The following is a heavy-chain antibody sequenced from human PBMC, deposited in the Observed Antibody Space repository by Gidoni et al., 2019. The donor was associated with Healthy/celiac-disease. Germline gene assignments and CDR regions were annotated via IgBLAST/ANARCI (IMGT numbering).Heavy chain of an antibody. CDR3: AKDNGGSGWYSFDY. J-gene: IGHJ4*02. CDR1: GFTFDDYA. CDR2: ISWNSGSI. Sequence: EVQLVESGGGLVQPGSSLRLSCAPSGFTFDDYAMHWVRQAPGKGLEWVSGISWNSGSIGYADSVKGRFTISRDNAKNSLYLQMNSLRAEDTALYYCAKDNGGSGWYSFDYWGQGTLVTVSS. D-gene: IGHD6-19*01. V-gene: IGHV3-9*01.